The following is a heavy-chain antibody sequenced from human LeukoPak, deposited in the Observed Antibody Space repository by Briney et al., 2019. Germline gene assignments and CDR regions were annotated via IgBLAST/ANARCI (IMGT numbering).Heavy chain of an antibody. V-gene: IGHV1-2*02. Sequence: ASVKVSCKASGYTFTGYYMHWVRQAPGQGLEWMGWINPNSGGTNYAQKFQGRVTMTRDTSISTAYMELSRLRSDDTAVYYCARGPFTWYSSGWYVNWGQGTLVTVPS. CDR1: GYTFTGYY. J-gene: IGHJ4*02. D-gene: IGHD6-19*01. CDR3: ARGPFTWYSSGWYVN. CDR2: INPNSGGT.